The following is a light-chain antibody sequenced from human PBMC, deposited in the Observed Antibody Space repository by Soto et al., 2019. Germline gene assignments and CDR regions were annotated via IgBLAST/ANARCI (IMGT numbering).Light chain of an antibody. J-gene: IGKJ4*01. CDR2: DAS. CDR1: QSVSGW. CDR3: QQYDNRPLT. V-gene: IGKV1-33*01. Sequence: IQRTRSPSTLSSCVWHTVTATSRASQSVSGWLAWYQQKPGEAPKLLIYDASNLETGVPSRFSGSGSGTHFTFTISSLQPEDIATYYCQQYDNRPLTFGGGTQVEIK.